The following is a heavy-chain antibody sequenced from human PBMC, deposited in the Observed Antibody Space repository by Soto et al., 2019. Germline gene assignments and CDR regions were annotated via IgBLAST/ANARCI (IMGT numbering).Heavy chain of an antibody. Sequence: RASVKVSCKASCYTFTRSGISWVRQAPGQGLEWLGWINPDNGNTNYAQHLQGRVSLTTDTSTSTAYMDLRSLRSDDTAVYYCARDQGITTFGVYSMYYYGMDVWGQGTTVTVSS. J-gene: IGHJ6*02. CDR1: CYTFTRSG. CDR2: INPDNGNT. D-gene: IGHD3-3*01. V-gene: IGHV1-18*01. CDR3: ARDQGITTFGVYSMYYYGMDV.